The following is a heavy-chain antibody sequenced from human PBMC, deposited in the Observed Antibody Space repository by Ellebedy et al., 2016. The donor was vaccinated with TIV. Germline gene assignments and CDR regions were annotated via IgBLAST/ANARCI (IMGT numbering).Heavy chain of an antibody. CDR3: ARDIELRS. CDR1: GGSISSYY. D-gene: IGHD2-15*01. J-gene: IGHJ4*02. V-gene: IGHV4-59*01. Sequence: MPGGSLRLSCTVSGGSISSYYWTWTRQPPGKGLEWIGYIYHNGNTNYNPSLKSRVTISVDTSKNQFSLKLSSVTAADTAVYFCARDIELRSWGQGSLVTVSS. CDR2: IYHNGNT.